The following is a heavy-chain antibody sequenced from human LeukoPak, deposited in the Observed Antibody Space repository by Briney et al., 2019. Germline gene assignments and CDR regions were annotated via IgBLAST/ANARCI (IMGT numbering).Heavy chain of an antibody. Sequence: GGSLRLSCAASGFTFSNYDMHWVRQAAGKGLEWVSGIGTAGDTYYPASVKGRFTISRENAKNSLYLQMNRLSAGDTAVYYCASSPAYSSSWYAIDNWGQGTLVTVSS. CDR1: GFTFSNYD. J-gene: IGHJ4*02. V-gene: IGHV3-13*01. D-gene: IGHD6-13*01. CDR3: ASSPAYSSSWYAIDN. CDR2: IGTAGDT.